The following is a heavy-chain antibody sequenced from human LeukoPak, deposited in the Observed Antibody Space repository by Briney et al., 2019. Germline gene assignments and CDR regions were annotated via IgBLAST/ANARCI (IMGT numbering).Heavy chain of an antibody. CDR3: ARDSSTYYYGSGSYGGSVDY. Sequence: GGSLRLSCAASGFTFSSYGMHWVRQAPGKGLEWVSGINWNGGSTGYADSVKGRFTISRDNSKNTLYLQMNSLRAEDTAVYYCARDSSTYYYGSGSYGGSVDYWGQGTLVTVSS. CDR2: INWNGGST. CDR1: GFTFSSYG. J-gene: IGHJ4*02. D-gene: IGHD3-10*01. V-gene: IGHV3-NL1*01.